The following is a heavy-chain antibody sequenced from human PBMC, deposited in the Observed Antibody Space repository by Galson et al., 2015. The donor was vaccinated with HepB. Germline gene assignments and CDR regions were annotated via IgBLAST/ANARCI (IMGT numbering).Heavy chain of an antibody. CDR1: GFTFSSYG. J-gene: IGHJ4*02. Sequence: SLRLSCAASGFTFSSYGMHWVRQAPGKGLEWVAVIWYDGSNKYYADSVKGRFTISRDNSKNTLYLQTNSLRAEDTAVYYCARDREIAVAGYFDYWGQGTLVTVSS. D-gene: IGHD6-19*01. CDR2: IWYDGSNK. CDR3: ARDREIAVAGYFDY. V-gene: IGHV3-33*01.